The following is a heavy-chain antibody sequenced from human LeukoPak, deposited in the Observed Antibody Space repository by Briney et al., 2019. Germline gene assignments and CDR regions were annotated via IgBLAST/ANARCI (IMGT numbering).Heavy chain of an antibody. CDR2: INHSGST. CDR1: GGSFSGYY. Sequence: SETLSLTCAVYGGSFSGYYWSWIRQPPGKGLEWMGEINHSGSTNYNPSLKNRVTISVDTSKNQFSLKLSSLTAADTAVYYCARVTTWLQYYYYYGMDVWGQGTTVTVSS. V-gene: IGHV4-34*01. CDR3: ARVTTWLQYYYYYGMDV. J-gene: IGHJ6*02. D-gene: IGHD5-24*01.